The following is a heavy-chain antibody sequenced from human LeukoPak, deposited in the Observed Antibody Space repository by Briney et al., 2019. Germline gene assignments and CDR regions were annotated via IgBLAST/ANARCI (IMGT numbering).Heavy chain of an antibody. CDR3: ARKRGYSYGPFDY. J-gene: IGHJ4*02. Sequence: GGSLRLSCAASGFTFSSYWMSWVRQAPGKGLEWVANIKQDGSEKYYVDSVKGRFTISRDNAKNSLYLQMNSLRAEDTAVYYCARKRGYSYGPFDYWGQGTLVTVSS. CDR1: GFTFSSYW. D-gene: IGHD5-18*01. CDR2: IKQDGSEK. V-gene: IGHV3-7*01.